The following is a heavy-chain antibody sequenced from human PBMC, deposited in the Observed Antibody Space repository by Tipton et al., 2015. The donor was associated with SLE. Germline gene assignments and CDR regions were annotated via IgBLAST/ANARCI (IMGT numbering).Heavy chain of an antibody. V-gene: IGHV4-59*01. D-gene: IGHD3-22*01. CDR1: GVSINDDY. CDR2: IHDGGIT. J-gene: IGHJ3*01. CDR3: ASGGYSDNSGYYYAFHV. Sequence: GLVKPSETLSLICAVSGVSINDDYWSWIRQPPGKGLEWIGHIHDGGITNYNTSLKSRVTISGDTSKNQLSLELSSVSAADTAVYYCASGGYSDNSGYYYAFHVWGQGTTVIVSS.